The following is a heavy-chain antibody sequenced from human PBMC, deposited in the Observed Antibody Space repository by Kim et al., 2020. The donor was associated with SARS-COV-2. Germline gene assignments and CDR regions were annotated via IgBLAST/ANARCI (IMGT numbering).Heavy chain of an antibody. V-gene: IGHV3-74*01. Sequence: GGSLRLSCAASGFTFSSFSLNWVRQAPGKGLVWVSRINTAGSTTRYADTVKGRFTISRDNAKNTLYLQMNRLRDEDTAVYYCARDKVMITFEGVVVDIFDYWGQGTLVTVSS. D-gene: IGHD3-16*02. CDR1: GFTFSSFS. J-gene: IGHJ4*02. CDR2: INTAGSTT. CDR3: ARDKVMITFEGVVVDIFDY.